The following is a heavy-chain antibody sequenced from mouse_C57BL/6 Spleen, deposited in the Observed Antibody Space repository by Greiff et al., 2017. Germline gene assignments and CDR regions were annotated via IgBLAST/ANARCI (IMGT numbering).Heavy chain of an antibody. CDR1: GFTFSDYG. CDR3: ARSDYAMDY. J-gene: IGHJ4*01. V-gene: IGHV5-17*01. Sequence: EVKLVESGGGLVKPGGSLKLSCAASGFTFSDYGMHWVRQAPEKGLEWVAYISSGSSTIYYADTVKGRYTISRDNAKNTLFLQMTSLRSDDTAMYYCARSDYAMDYWGQGTSVTVSS. CDR2: ISSGSSTI.